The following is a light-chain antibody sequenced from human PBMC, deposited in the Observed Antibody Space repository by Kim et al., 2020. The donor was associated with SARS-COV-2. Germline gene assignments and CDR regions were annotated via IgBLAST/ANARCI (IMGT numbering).Light chain of an antibody. Sequence: EIVLTQSPGTLSLSPGERATLSCRASQSVSSSYLACYPQKPGQAPRLLIYGASSRATGIPDRFSGSGSGTDFTLTISRLEPEDFAVYYCKQYGSSLTWTFGQETKVDIK. CDR1: QSVSSSY. CDR3: KQYGSSLTWT. J-gene: IGKJ1*01. CDR2: GAS. V-gene: IGKV3-20*01.